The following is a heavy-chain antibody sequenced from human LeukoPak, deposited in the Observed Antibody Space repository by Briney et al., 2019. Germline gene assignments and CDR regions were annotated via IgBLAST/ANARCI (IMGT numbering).Heavy chain of an antibody. CDR1: GFSFTSYD. Sequence: ASVKVSCKASGFSFTSYDINWVRQATGQGLEWMGWMNPNSGNTGYAQKFQGRVTITRNTSISTAYMELSSLRSEDTAVYYCARLYRNYDFWSGYSRNNWFDPWGQGTLVTVSS. CDR2: MNPNSGNT. CDR3: ARLYRNYDFWSGYSRNNWFDP. J-gene: IGHJ5*02. D-gene: IGHD3-3*01. V-gene: IGHV1-8*03.